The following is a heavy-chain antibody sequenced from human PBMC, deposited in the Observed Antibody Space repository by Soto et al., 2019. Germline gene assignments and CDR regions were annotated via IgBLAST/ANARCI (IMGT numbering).Heavy chain of an antibody. J-gene: IGHJ3*02. CDR1: GGSFSCYY. D-gene: IGHD3-16*01. CDR2: INHSGST. V-gene: IGHV4-34*01. CDR3: ARGLXQNYVWGNIGSNDAFDI. Sequence: SETLSLTCAVYGGSFSCYYWSWIRQPPGKGLEWIGEINHSGSTNYNPSLKSRVTISVDTSKNQFSLKLSSVTAADTAVYYCARGLXQNYVWGNIGSNDAFDIWGQGTMVTVSS.